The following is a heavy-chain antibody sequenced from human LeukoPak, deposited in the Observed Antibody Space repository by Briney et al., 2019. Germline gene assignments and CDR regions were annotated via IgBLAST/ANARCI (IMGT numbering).Heavy chain of an antibody. J-gene: IGHJ4*02. D-gene: IGHD6-19*01. V-gene: IGHV3-33*01. CDR3: ARATVAGTSGYFDY. CDR2: IWYDGSNK. Sequence: GGSLRLSCAASGFTFSSYGMHWVRQAPGKGLEWVAVIWYDGSNKYYADSVKGRFTISRDNSKNTLYLQMNSLRAEDTAVYYCARATVAGTSGYFDYWGQGTLVTVSS. CDR1: GFTFSSYG.